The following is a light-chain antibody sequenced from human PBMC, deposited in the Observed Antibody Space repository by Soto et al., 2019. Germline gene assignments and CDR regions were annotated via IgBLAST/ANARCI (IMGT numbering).Light chain of an antibody. Sequence: QSALTQPRSVSGSPGQSVTIPCTGTSSDVGRYNLVSWYQQHPGEVPKLITYDVSQRPFGVPDRFSGSKSGDTASLTISGLQGDDEADFYCCSYAGSFIWLFGGGTQLTVL. J-gene: IGLJ3*02. V-gene: IGLV2-11*01. CDR3: CSYAGSFIWL. CDR2: DVS. CDR1: SSDVGRYNL.